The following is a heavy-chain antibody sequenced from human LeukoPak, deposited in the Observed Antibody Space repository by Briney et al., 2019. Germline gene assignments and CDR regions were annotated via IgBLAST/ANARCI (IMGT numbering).Heavy chain of an antibody. CDR2: ISYDGSNK. D-gene: IGHD6-19*01. V-gene: IGHV3-30*18. Sequence: GGSLRLSCAASGFTFSSYGMHWVRQAPGEGLEWVAVISYDGSNKYYADSVKGRFTISRDNSKNTLYLQMNSLRAEDTAVYYCAKPRNSSGWPHFDYWGQGTLVTVSS. J-gene: IGHJ4*02. CDR1: GFTFSSYG. CDR3: AKPRNSSGWPHFDY.